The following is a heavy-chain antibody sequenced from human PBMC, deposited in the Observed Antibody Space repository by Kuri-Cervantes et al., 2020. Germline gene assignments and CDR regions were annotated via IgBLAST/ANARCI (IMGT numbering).Heavy chain of an antibody. V-gene: IGHV3-48*02. CDR1: GFTFSSYS. D-gene: IGHD3-9*01. Sequence: GESLKISCAASGFTFSSYSMNWVRQAPGKGLEWVSYISSSSSTIYYADSVKGRFTISRDNAKNSLYLQMNSLRDEDTAVYYCAKGDDILTGYYNDAFDIWGQGTMVTVSS. CDR2: ISSSSSTI. CDR3: AKGDDILTGYYNDAFDI. J-gene: IGHJ3*02.